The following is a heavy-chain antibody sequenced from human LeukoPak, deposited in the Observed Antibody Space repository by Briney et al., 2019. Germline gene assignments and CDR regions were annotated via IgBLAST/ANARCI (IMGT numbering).Heavy chain of an antibody. CDR1: GYTFTSYG. D-gene: IGHD2-2*01. Sequence: ASVKVSCKASGYTFTSYGISWVRQAPGQGLEWMGWISAYNGNTNYAQKLQGRVTMTTDTSTSTAYMELRSLRSDDTAVYYCAIESVCSSTSCYLFDYWGQGTLVTVSS. CDR2: ISAYNGNT. J-gene: IGHJ4*02. CDR3: AIESVCSSTSCYLFDY. V-gene: IGHV1-18*01.